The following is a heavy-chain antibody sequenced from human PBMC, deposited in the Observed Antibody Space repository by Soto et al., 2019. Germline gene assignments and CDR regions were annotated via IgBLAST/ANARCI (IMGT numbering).Heavy chain of an antibody. V-gene: IGHV3-23*01. Sequence: GGSLRFSCAASRFTFSTYAMSWVRQAPGKGLEWVSVLSGSGGSTYYADSVKGRFTISRDNSKNTLYLQMNSLRVEDSAVYYCAKEAAGGTNYYYYGMDVWGQGTTVTVSS. D-gene: IGHD6-13*01. J-gene: IGHJ6*02. CDR2: LSGSGGST. CDR1: RFTFSTYA. CDR3: AKEAAGGTNYYYYGMDV.